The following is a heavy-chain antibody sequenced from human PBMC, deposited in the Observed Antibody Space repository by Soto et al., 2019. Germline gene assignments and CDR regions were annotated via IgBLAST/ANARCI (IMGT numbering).Heavy chain of an antibody. Sequence: GGSLRLSCAASGFTFSSYWMHWVRQAPGKGLVWVSRINSDGSSTSYADSVKGRFTISRDNAKNTLYLQMNSLRAEDTAVYYCTLTRYYDFWSGYLDYYMDVWGKGTTVTAP. J-gene: IGHJ6*03. CDR2: INSDGSST. V-gene: IGHV3-74*01. CDR1: GFTFSSYW. CDR3: TLTRYYDFWSGYLDYYMDV. D-gene: IGHD3-3*01.